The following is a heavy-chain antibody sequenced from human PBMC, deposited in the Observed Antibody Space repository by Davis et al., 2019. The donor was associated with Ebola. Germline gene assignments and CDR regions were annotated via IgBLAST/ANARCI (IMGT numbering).Heavy chain of an antibody. CDR1: GFNFRSYG. Sequence: GESLKISCAASGFNFRSYGMHWVRQAPDKGLEWVANIKQDGSEKYYVDSVKGRFTISRDNAKNSLYLQMNSLRAEDTAVYYCARGPSFLVSWGQGTLVTVSS. J-gene: IGHJ4*02. D-gene: IGHD2/OR15-2a*01. V-gene: IGHV3-7*01. CDR3: ARGPSFLVS. CDR2: IKQDGSEK.